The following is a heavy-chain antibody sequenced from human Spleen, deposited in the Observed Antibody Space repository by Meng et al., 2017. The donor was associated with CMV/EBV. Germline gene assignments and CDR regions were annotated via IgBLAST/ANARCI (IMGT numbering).Heavy chain of an antibody. Sequence: ASVKVSCKVSGYTLTELSMHWVRQAPGKGLEWMGGFDPEDGETIYAQKFQGRVTMTEDTSTDTAYMELSSLRSDDTAVYYCARERVYQVSSSYSGYYYYGMDVWGQGTTVTVSS. D-gene: IGHD3-22*01. CDR3: ARERVYQVSSSYSGYYYYGMDV. CDR1: GYTLTELS. CDR2: FDPEDGET. J-gene: IGHJ6*02. V-gene: IGHV1-24*01.